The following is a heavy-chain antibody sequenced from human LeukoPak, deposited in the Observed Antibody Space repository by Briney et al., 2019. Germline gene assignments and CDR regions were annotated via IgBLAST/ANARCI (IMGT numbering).Heavy chain of an antibody. CDR3: AKKIDSGSYPLDY. D-gene: IGHD3-10*01. V-gene: IGHV3-23*01. CDR1: GFTFSSYA. J-gene: IGHJ4*02. CDR2: ISGSGETT. Sequence: GGSLRLSCAASGFTFSSYAMSWVRQAPGKGLEWVSVISGSGETTFYADSVRGRFTISRDNSKSTLYLQMTSLRAEDTGVYYCAKKIDSGSYPLDYWGQGTLVTISS.